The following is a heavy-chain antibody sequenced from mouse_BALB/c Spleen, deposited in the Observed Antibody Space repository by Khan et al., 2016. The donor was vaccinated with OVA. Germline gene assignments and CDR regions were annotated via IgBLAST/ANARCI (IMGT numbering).Heavy chain of an antibody. CDR1: GYSITTNYA. V-gene: IGHV3-2*02. CDR3: SRKNYYGEAVDY. Sequence: EVKLLESGPGLVKPSQSLSLTCTVTGYSITTNYAWDLIRQLPGNKLEWMGYISYSGSTSYNPSLKSRISITRDTSKNQCFLQLNSVTTEDTATYYCSRKNYYGEAVDYWGQGTWVTVSA. J-gene: IGHJ4*01. CDR2: ISYSGST. D-gene: IGHD1-2*01.